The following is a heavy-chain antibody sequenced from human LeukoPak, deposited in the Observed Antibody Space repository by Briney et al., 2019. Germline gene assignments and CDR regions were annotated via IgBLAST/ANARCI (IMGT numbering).Heavy chain of an antibody. CDR3: ARGSGWYGSDY. J-gene: IGHJ4*02. CDR2: IYHSGST. CDR1: GYSISSGYY. Sequence: SETLSLTCTVSGYSISSGYYWGWIRPPPGKGLEWIGSIYHSGSTYYNPSLKSRVTISVDTSKNQFSLKLSSVTAADTAVYYCARGSGWYGSDYWGQGTLVTVSS. D-gene: IGHD6-19*01. V-gene: IGHV4-38-2*02.